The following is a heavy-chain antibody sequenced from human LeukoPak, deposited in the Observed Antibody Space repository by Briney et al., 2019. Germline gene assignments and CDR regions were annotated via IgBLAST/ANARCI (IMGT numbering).Heavy chain of an antibody. D-gene: IGHD2-21*01. CDR2: IYYSGST. Sequence: PSETLSLTCTVSGGSISSSSYYWGWIRQPLGKGLEWIGSIYYSGSTYYNPSLKSRVTISVDTSKNQFSLKLSSVTAADTAVYYCARCVVATGGIDYWGQGTLVTVSS. CDR1: GGSISSSSYY. V-gene: IGHV4-39*01. J-gene: IGHJ4*02. CDR3: ARCVVATGGIDY.